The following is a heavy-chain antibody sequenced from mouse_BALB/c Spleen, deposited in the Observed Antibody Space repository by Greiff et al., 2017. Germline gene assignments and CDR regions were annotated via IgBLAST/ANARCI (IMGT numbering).Heavy chain of an antibody. J-gene: IGHJ3*01. CDR2: ISSGGSYT. V-gene: IGHV5-9-3*01. CDR3: ARPLYDYDWFAY. CDR1: GFTFSSYA. D-gene: IGHD2-4*01. Sequence: EVKLVESGGGLVKPGGSLKLSCAASGFTFSSYAMSWVRQTPEKRLEWVATISSGGSYTYYPDSVKGRFTISRDNAKNTLYLQMSSLRSEDTAMYYCARPLYDYDWFAYWGQGTLVTVSA.